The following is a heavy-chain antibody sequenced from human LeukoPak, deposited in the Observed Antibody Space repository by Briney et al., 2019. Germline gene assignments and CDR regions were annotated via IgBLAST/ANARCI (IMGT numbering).Heavy chain of an antibody. CDR3: ARDVRRRVLYYGMDV. J-gene: IGHJ6*02. V-gene: IGHV3-9*01. CDR1: GFTFDDYA. D-gene: IGHD6-25*01. CDR2: ISWYSGNI. Sequence: GGSLRLSCAASGFTFDDYAMHWVRQAPGKGLEWVSSISWYSGNIGYADSVKGRFSISRDNAKNTLYLQMNSLRTDDTALYFCARDVRRRVLYYGMDVWGQGTTVAVSS.